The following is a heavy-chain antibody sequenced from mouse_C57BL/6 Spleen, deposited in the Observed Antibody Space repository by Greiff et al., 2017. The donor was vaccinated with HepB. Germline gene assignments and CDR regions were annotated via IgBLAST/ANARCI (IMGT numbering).Heavy chain of an antibody. CDR2: IYPGDGDT. J-gene: IGHJ3*01. D-gene: IGHD1-1*01. CDR3: ASYYGSSYWFAY. CDR1: GYAFSSSW. V-gene: IGHV1-82*01. Sequence: VKLQESGPELVKPGASVKISCKASGYAFSSSWMNWVKQRPGKGLEWIGRIYPGDGDTNYNGKFKGKATLTADKSSSTAYMQLSSLTSEDSAVYFCASYYGSSYWFAYWGQGTLVTVSA.